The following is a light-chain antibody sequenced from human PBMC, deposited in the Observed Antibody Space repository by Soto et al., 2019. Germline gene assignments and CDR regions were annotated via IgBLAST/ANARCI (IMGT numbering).Light chain of an antibody. CDR1: QGIRNE. CDR2: SAS. V-gene: IGKV1-6*01. Sequence: AIQMTQSPSSVYAAVGDRVTITCRASQGIRNELGWYQQKPGKAPKLLIYSASSLQSVVPSRVSGSGSGTDFILTIGGLQPEDFATYFCLQDVTYPRTFGQGNKV. CDR3: LQDVTYPRT. J-gene: IGKJ1*01.